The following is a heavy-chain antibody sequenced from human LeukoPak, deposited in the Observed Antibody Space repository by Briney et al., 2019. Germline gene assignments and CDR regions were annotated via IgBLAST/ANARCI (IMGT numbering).Heavy chain of an antibody. CDR3: ARVSYGYYGDY. CDR2: INPSDGST. V-gene: IGHV1-46*01. Sequence: ASVKVSCKASGYTFTSYYMHWVRQAPGQGLEWMGIINPSDGSTSYAQKFQGRVTMTRDTSTSTVYMELSSLRSEDTAVYYCARVSYGYYGDYWGQGTLVTVSS. J-gene: IGHJ4*02. D-gene: IGHD5-18*01. CDR1: GYTFTSYY.